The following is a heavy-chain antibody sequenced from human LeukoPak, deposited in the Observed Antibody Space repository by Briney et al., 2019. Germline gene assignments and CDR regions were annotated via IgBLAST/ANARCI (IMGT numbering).Heavy chain of an antibody. J-gene: IGHJ4*02. CDR3: VRDPFLSGDY. Sequence: GGSVRLSCVASGFTLSNYWMHWVRQAPGKGLAWVSRINRDGSITNYADSVRGRFTISRDNARNTLDLQMNSPRAEDTALYYCVRDPFLSGDYWGLGTLVTVSS. D-gene: IGHD3-3*01. CDR2: INRDGSIT. CDR1: GFTLSNYW. V-gene: IGHV3-74*01.